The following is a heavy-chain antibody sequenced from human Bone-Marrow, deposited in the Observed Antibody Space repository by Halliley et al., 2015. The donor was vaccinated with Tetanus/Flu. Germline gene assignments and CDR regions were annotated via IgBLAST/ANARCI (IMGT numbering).Heavy chain of an antibody. CDR1: GITFSHYG. D-gene: IGHD3-16*02. CDR3: AKEAGIPFGGIIPPNSYSFDY. J-gene: IGHJ4*02. V-gene: IGHV3-30*18. CDR2: VSCSGNTK. Sequence: SLRLSCAASGITFSHYGIHWVRQAPGKGLEWVAVVSCSGNTKYYANSVKGRFTISRDNSKNTVILEMHSLRAEDTAVYYCAKEAGIPFGGIIPPNSYSFDYWGQGTLVTVSS.